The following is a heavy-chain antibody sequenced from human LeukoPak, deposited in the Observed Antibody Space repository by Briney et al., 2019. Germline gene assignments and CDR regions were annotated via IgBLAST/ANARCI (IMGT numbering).Heavy chain of an antibody. CDR2: IKRDGSEK. Sequence: SGGSLRLSCTASGFTFSSYWMTWVRQAPGKGLEWVANIKRDGSEKYYVDSVKGRFTVSRDNAMNSLYLQMNSLRAEDTAVYFCATPVGGIWSFDYWGQGTLVTVSS. CDR1: GFTFSSYW. V-gene: IGHV3-7*01. D-gene: IGHD6-13*01. CDR3: ATPVGGIWSFDY. J-gene: IGHJ4*02.